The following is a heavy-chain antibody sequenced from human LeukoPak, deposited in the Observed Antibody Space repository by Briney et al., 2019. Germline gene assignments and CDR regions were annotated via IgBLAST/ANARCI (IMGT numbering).Heavy chain of an antibody. CDR3: ARRSGSYQNWFDP. V-gene: IGHV5-51*01. CDR1: GYTFTNYW. D-gene: IGHD1-26*01. Sequence: GESLKISCKGSGYTFTNYWIAWVRQMPGKGLERMGIISPGDSDTRYSPSFQGQVTISANKSINTAYLQWSSLKASDTAMYYCARRSGSYQNWFDPWGQGTLVIVSS. CDR2: ISPGDSDT. J-gene: IGHJ5*02.